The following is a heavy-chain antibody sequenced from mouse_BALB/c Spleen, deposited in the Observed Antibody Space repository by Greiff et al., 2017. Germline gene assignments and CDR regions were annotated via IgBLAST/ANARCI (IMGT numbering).Heavy chain of an antibody. CDR3: ARRDYYGSSYGFAY. CDR1: GFAFSSYD. V-gene: IGHV5-12-1*01. D-gene: IGHD1-1*01. J-gene: IGHJ3*01. CDR2: ISSGGGST. Sequence: EVQGVESGGGLVKPGGSLKLSCAASGFAFSSYDMSWVRQTPEKRLEWVAYISSGGGSTYYPDTVKGRFTISRDNAKNTLYLQMSSLKSEDTAMYYCARRDYYGSSYGFAYWGQGTLVTVSA.